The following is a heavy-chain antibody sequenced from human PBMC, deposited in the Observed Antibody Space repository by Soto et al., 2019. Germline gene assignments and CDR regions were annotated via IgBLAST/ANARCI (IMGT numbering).Heavy chain of an antibody. CDR3: ARGSGEQLVRRGFYYYYMDV. J-gene: IGHJ6*03. D-gene: IGHD6-6*01. CDR2: MLSSGASI. CDR1: GVTFSSFS. Sequence: EVQLVESGGGLVKPGGSLRLSCAASGVTFSSFSFNWVRQAPGKGLEWVSFMLSSGASIYYADSVKGRFTISRDNAKNSLYLQMNSLKDEDTAVYYCARGSGEQLVRRGFYYYYMDVWGKGTTVTVSS. V-gene: IGHV3-21*01.